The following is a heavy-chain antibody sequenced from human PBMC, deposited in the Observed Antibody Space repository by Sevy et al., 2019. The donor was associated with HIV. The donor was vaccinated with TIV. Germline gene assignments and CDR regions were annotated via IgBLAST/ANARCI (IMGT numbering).Heavy chain of an antibody. CDR1: GGSISSGSDY. CDR3: ARSYSSSWYLGPFDY. D-gene: IGHD6-13*01. CDR2: IYTSGST. V-gene: IGHV4-61*02. Sequence: SETLSLTCTVSGGSISSGSDYWGWIRQPAGKGLEWIGRIYTSGSTNYNPSLKSRVTMSVDTSKNQFSLKLSSVTAADTAVYYCARSYSSSWYLGPFDYWGQGTLVTVSS. J-gene: IGHJ4*02.